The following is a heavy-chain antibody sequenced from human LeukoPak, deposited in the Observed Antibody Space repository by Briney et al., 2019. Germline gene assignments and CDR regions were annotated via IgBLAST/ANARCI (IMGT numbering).Heavy chain of an antibody. CDR3: ASQPANLRYFDWLPLDY. Sequence: GRSLRLSCAASGFTFSSYAMHWVRQAPGKGLEWVAVISYDGSNKYYADSVKGRFTISRDNSENTLYLQMNSLRAEDTAVYYCASQPANLRYFDWLPLDYWGQGTLVTVSS. V-gene: IGHV3-30*04. J-gene: IGHJ4*02. CDR1: GFTFSSYA. CDR2: ISYDGSNK. D-gene: IGHD3-9*01.